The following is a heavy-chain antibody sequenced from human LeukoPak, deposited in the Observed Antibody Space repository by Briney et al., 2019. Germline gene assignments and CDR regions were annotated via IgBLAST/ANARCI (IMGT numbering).Heavy chain of an antibody. CDR1: GGSISSYY. J-gene: IGHJ6*03. CDR2: IYTSGST. D-gene: IGHD3-3*01. V-gene: IGHV4-4*09. CDR3: ARHGYDFWSGFRYMDV. Sequence: SETLSLTCTVSGGSISSYYWSWIRQPPGKGLEWIGYIYTSGSTNYNPSLKSRVTISVDTSKNQFSLKLSSVTAADTAVYYCARHGYDFWSGFRYMDVWGKGTTVTVSS.